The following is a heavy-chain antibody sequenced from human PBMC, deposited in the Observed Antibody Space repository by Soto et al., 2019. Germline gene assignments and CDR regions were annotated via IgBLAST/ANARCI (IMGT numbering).Heavy chain of an antibody. CDR3: ARRSCASSWSNWVDH. CDR2: IKPNSGGT. J-gene: IGHJ5*02. Sequence: ASVNVSFKASWYTFTGYDMHWVREAPLQWLAWMGWIKPNSGGTNYAQKFQGRVTMTRDTSISQAYMELSRLRADDTAVYYCARRSCASSWSNWVDHWRQGNMVTVSS. CDR1: WYTFTGYD. D-gene: IGHD6-13*01. V-gene: IGHV1-2*02.